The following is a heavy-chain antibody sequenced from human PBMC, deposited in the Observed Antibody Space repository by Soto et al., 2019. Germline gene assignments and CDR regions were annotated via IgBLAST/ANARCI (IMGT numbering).Heavy chain of an antibody. D-gene: IGHD5-18*01. V-gene: IGHV1-69*13. CDR2: IIPIFGTA. J-gene: IGHJ6*02. Sequence: SVKVSCKASGGTFSSYAISWVRQAPGQGLEWMGGIIPIFGTANYAQKFQGRVTITADESTSTAYMELSSLRSEDTAVYYCHTAMVLGDYYYGMDVWGQGTTVTV. CDR3: HTAMVLGDYYYGMDV. CDR1: GGTFSSYA.